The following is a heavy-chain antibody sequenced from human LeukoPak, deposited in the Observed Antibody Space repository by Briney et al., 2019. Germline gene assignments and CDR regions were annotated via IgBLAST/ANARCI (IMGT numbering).Heavy chain of an antibody. D-gene: IGHD1-14*01. J-gene: IGHJ4*02. Sequence: GGSLRLSCAASGFTFSSYWMSWVRQAPXXXXEWVANIKQDGSEKYYVDSVKGRFTISRDNAKNSLYLQMNSLRAEDTAVYYCARDVPGDLYFDYWGQGTLVTVSS. CDR2: IKQDGSEK. CDR1: GFTFSSYW. V-gene: IGHV3-7*01. CDR3: ARDVPGDLYFDY.